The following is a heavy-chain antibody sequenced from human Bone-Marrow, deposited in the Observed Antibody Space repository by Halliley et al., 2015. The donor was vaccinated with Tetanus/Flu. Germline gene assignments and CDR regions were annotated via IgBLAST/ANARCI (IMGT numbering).Heavy chain of an antibody. CDR2: ISSSHNTI. Sequence: LLSYISSSHNTISYADSVKGRFTISRDNAKNSLYLQMNSLRAEDTAVYYCARAVSYYYGLDVWGQGTTVTVSS. V-gene: IGHV3-48*03. CDR3: ARAVSYYYGLDV. J-gene: IGHJ6*02.